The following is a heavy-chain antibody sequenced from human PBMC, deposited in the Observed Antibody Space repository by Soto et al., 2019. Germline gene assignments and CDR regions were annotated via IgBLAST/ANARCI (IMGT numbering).Heavy chain of an antibody. J-gene: IGHJ3*02. Sequence: PSETVSRTCGLYGGSFSAHCWTWIRQSPGEGLEWVGKINHSGSTNYNPSLKSRLTISVDTSKNQFDLMLSSMTAADTAVYYCTGGTNAIRGVTMSLHAFHIGGKGRVVT. CDR3: TGGTNAIRGVTMSLHAFHI. V-gene: IGHV4-34*01. D-gene: IGHD3-10*01. CDR1: GGSFSAHC. CDR2: INHSGST.